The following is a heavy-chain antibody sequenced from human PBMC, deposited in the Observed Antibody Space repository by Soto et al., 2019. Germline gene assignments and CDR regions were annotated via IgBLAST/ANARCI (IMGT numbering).Heavy chain of an antibody. Sequence: GESLKISCKGSGYSFTSYWIGWVRQMPGKGLEWMGIIYPGDSDTRYSPSFQGQITISADKSISTAYLQWSSLKASDTAMYYCARGGNIASGYDYAFDIWGQGTRVTVSS. D-gene: IGHD5-12*01. CDR1: GYSFTSYW. J-gene: IGHJ3*02. CDR3: ARGGNIASGYDYAFDI. V-gene: IGHV5-51*01. CDR2: IYPGDSDT.